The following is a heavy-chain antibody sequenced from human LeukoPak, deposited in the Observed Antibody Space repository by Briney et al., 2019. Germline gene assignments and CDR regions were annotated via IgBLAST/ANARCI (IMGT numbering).Heavy chain of an antibody. CDR2: INPNSGGT. D-gene: IGHD3-22*01. Sequence: ASVKVSCKASGYTFTGYYMHWVRQAPGQGLEWMGWINPNSGGTNYAQKFQGRVTMTRDTSISTAYMELSRLRSDDTAVHYCARVYRRYDSSGYYDYWGQGTLVTVSS. CDR3: ARVYRRYDSSGYYDY. V-gene: IGHV1-2*02. CDR1: GYTFTGYY. J-gene: IGHJ4*02.